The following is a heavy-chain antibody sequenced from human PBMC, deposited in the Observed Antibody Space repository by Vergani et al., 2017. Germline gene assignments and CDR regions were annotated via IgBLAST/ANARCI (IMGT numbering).Heavy chain of an antibody. V-gene: IGHV4-30-4*01. J-gene: IGHJ1*01. D-gene: IGHD2-21*02. CDR1: GGSINTDDSY. CDR3: VRVPRCGPDCFTSEYFQD. Sequence: QVRLQESGPGLVKPSQTLSLTCTVSGGSINTDDSYWSWIRQSPGKGLEWIGYIYYDGKTYNNPSFESRLSISMDMSNNRFSLKLSSMTAADTAVYYCVRVPRCGPDCFTSEYFQDWGQGARVIVSS. CDR2: IYYDGKT.